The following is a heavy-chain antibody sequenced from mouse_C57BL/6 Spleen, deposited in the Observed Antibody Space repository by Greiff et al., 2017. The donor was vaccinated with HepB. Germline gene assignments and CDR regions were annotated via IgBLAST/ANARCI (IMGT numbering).Heavy chain of an antibody. Sequence: EVQRVESGGDLVKPGGSLKLSCAASGFTFSSYGMSWVRQTPDKRLEWVATISSGGSYSYYPDSVKGRFTISRDNAKNTLYLQMSSLKSEDTAMYYCARRGCSSSHWYFDVWGTGTTVTVSS. CDR2: ISSGGSYS. CDR1: GFTFSSYG. J-gene: IGHJ1*03. D-gene: IGHD1-1*01. CDR3: ARRGCSSSHWYFDV. V-gene: IGHV5-6*01.